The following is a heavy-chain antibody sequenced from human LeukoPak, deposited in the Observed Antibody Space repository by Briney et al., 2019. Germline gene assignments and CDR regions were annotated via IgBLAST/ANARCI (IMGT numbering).Heavy chain of an antibody. D-gene: IGHD3-10*02. CDR2: IYSDFRT. Sequence: GGSLRLSCAASGFHVITYYMNWFRQAPGKGLEWASVIYSDFRTYYADSVKGRFTISRDNSKNTVYLQMNSLRAEDTAVYYCAKDSRAYNYVRAFDIWGQGTVVTVSS. CDR1: GFHVITYY. V-gene: IGHV3-53*01. J-gene: IGHJ3*02. CDR3: AKDSRAYNYVRAFDI.